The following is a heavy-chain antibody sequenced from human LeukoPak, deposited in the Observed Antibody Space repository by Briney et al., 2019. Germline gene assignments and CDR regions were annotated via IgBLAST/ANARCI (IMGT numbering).Heavy chain of an antibody. CDR2: IYYSGST. J-gene: IGHJ6*03. V-gene: IGHV4-59*08. Sequence: SETLSLTCTVSGGYISSYYWSWIRQPPGKGLEWIGYIYYSGSTNYNPSLKRRVTISVDTSKNQFSLKLSSVTAAVTAVFYCARGKRLPTHDPYYYYYYMDVWGKGTTVTVSS. D-gene: IGHD6-25*01. CDR1: GGYISSYY. CDR3: ARGKRLPTHDPYYYYYYMDV.